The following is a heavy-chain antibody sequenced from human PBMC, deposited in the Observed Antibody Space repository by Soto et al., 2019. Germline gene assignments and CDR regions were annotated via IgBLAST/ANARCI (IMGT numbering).Heavy chain of an antibody. V-gene: IGHV3-30*18. J-gene: IGHJ6*02. D-gene: IGHD2-15*01. CDR3: AKGVYCSGGSCYYYYGMDV. CDR1: GFTFSSYG. Sequence: QVQLVESGGGVVQPGRSLRLSCAASGFTFSSYGMHWVRQAPGKGLEWVAVISYDGSNKYYADSVKGRFTISRDNSKNTLYLQMNSLRAEDTAVYYCAKGVYCSGGSCYYYYGMDVWGQGTTVTVSS. CDR2: ISYDGSNK.